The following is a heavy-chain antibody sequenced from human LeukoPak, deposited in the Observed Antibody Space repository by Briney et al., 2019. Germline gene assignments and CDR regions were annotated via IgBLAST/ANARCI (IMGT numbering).Heavy chain of an antibody. Sequence: GGSLRLSCAASGFTFSSYSMNWVRQAPGKGLEWVSSITSSSSYIYYADSAKGRFTISRDNAKNSLYLQMNSLRAEDTAVYYCARELRTSTAMIDDYYGMDVWGQGTTVTVSS. J-gene: IGHJ6*02. CDR2: ITSSSSYI. D-gene: IGHD5-18*01. CDR1: GFTFSSYS. V-gene: IGHV3-21*04. CDR3: ARELRTSTAMIDDYYGMDV.